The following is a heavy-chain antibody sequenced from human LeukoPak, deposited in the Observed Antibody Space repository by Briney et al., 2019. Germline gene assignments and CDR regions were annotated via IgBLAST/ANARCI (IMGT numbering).Heavy chain of an antibody. V-gene: IGHV4-39*01. CDR1: GGSISSSSYY. J-gene: IGHJ5*02. D-gene: IGHD3-3*01. CDR3: ARGLGVAKFDP. Sequence: SETLSLTCTVSGGSISSSSYYWGWIRQPPGKGPEWIGSIYYSGSTYYNPSLKSRVTISVDTSKNQFSLKLSSVTAADTAVYYCARGLGVAKFDPWGQGTLVTVSS. CDR2: IYYSGST.